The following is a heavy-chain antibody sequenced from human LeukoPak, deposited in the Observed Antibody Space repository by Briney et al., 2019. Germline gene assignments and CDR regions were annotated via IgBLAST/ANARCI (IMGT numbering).Heavy chain of an antibody. J-gene: IGHJ4*02. D-gene: IGHD3-22*01. CDR3: AIGVVITTAFDN. V-gene: IGHV3-74*01. Sequence: GGSLRLSCAASGFTFNNYWMHWVRQAPGKGLVWVSGINSDGSSATYADSVKGRFTISRDNAKNTLYLEMNSLRAEDMAVYYCAIGVVITTAFDNWGQGTPVTVSS. CDR2: INSDGSSA. CDR1: GFTFNNYW.